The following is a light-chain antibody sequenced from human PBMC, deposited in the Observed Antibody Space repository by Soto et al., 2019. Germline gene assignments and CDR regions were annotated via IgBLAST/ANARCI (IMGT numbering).Light chain of an antibody. Sequence: EIVMTQSPATLSVSPWERATLSCTASHYIYSNVAWFQQRPGQAPRLLIRDVSSRASGIPARFSGSGSGTDFTLTISSLEPEDSAVYYCQQRNSWPPNFGGGTKVDIK. CDR2: DVS. V-gene: IGKV3-11*01. CDR3: QQRNSWPPN. J-gene: IGKJ4*01. CDR1: HYIYSN.